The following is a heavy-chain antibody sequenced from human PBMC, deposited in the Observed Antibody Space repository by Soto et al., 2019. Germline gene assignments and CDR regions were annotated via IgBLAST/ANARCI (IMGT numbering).Heavy chain of an antibody. CDR1: GGTFCSYA. V-gene: IGHV1-69*12. CDR2: IIPIFGTA. CDR3: ARGTYSSGYYYYYGMDV. D-gene: IGHD6-19*01. J-gene: IGHJ6*02. Sequence: QVQLVQSGAEVKKPGSSVKVSCKASGGTFCSYAISWVRQAPGQGLEWMGGIIPIFGTANYAQKFQGRVTITADESTSTAYMELSSLRSEDTAVYYCARGTYSSGYYYYYGMDVWGQGTTVTVSS.